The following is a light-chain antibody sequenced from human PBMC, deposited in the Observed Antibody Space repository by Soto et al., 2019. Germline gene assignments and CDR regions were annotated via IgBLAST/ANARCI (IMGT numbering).Light chain of an antibody. CDR2: DAS. V-gene: IGKV1-5*01. CDR3: QEYKIWT. Sequence: DIQMTHSPSSLSASVGDRVTITCRTSQSVSTWLAWYQQTPGKAPKLLMYDASTLESGAPARFSGSGSGTESTLTISSLQPEDFSTSHCQEYKIWTFGHLIKVEIX. J-gene: IGKJ1*01. CDR1: QSVSTW.